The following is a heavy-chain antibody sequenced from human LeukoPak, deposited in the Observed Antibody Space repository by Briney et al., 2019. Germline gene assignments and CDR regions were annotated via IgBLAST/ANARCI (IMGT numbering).Heavy chain of an antibody. CDR3: AKVGPPYDSSGFDAFDI. CDR1: GFTFSSND. V-gene: IGHV3-23*01. Sequence: GGSLRLSCAASGFTFSSNDMSWVRQAPGKGLEWVSAISGSGGSTYYADSVKGRFTISRDNSKNTLYLQMNSLRAEDTAVYYCAKVGPPYDSSGFDAFDIWGQGTMVTVSS. J-gene: IGHJ3*02. CDR2: ISGSGGST. D-gene: IGHD3-22*01.